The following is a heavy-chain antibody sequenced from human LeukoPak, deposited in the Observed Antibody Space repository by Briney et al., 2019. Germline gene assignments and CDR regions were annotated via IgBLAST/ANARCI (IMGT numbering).Heavy chain of an antibody. CDR3: ARDRYYDSSGYSSYFGY. D-gene: IGHD3-22*01. CDR2: INSDGSST. V-gene: IGHV3-74*01. CDR1: GFTFSSYW. J-gene: IGHJ4*02. Sequence: GGSLRLSCAASGFTFSSYWMHWVRQAPGKGLVWVSRINSDGSSTSYADSVKGRFTISRDNAKNTLYLQMNSLRAEDTAVYYCARDRYYDSSGYSSYFGYWGQGTLVTVSS.